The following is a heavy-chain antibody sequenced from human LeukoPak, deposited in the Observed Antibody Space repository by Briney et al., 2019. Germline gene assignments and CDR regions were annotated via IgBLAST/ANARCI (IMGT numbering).Heavy chain of an antibody. CDR2: IYSGGST. D-gene: IGHD1-26*01. CDR1: GFTVSSNY. CDR3: ARGGATGFYVFY. Sequence: GGSLRLSCAASGFTVSSNYMSWVRQAPGKGLEWVSAIYSGGSTYYADSVKGRFTISRDNLKNTLYLQMNSLRAEDTAVYYCARGGATGFYVFYWGQGTLVTVSS. J-gene: IGHJ4*02. V-gene: IGHV3-53*01.